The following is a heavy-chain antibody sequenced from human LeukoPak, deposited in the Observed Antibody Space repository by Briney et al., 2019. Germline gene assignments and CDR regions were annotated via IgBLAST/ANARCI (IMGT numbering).Heavy chain of an antibody. Sequence: GGSLRLSCAASRFTLSTYWMSWVRQTPGKGLEWVATMDGGGSATYYVDSVKGRFTITRDNAKNSLFLQMNSLRAEDTALYYCANEEWYRFDYWGQGTLVTVPS. CDR1: RFTLSTYW. V-gene: IGHV3-7*03. J-gene: IGHJ4*02. D-gene: IGHD2-8*01. CDR3: ANEEWYRFDY. CDR2: MDGGGSAT.